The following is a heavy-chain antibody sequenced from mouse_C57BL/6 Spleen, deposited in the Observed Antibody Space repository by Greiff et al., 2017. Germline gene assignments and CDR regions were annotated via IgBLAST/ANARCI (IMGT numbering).Heavy chain of an antibody. CDR3: ARHGSSYDYFDY. CDR1: GYTFTSYG. CDR2: IYPRSGNT. J-gene: IGHJ2*01. Sequence: VKLMESGAELARPGASVKLSCKASGYTFTSYGISWVKQRTGQGLEWIGEIYPRSGNTYYNEKFKGKATLTADKSSSTAYMELRSLTSEDSAVYFCARHGSSYDYFDYWGQGTTLTVSS. D-gene: IGHD1-1*01. V-gene: IGHV1-81*01.